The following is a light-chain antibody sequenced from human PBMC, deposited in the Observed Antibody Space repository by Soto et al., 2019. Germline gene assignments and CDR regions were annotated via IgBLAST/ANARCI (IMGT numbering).Light chain of an antibody. Sequence: DIQLTQSPSFLSASVGDRVTITCRASQGISSYLAWYQQKPGKAPKLLIYAASTLQSGVLSRFSGSGSGTEFTLTISSLQPEDFAVYYCQQYNSWLTFGPGTKVDI. CDR3: QQYNSWLT. CDR2: AAS. J-gene: IGKJ3*01. V-gene: IGKV1-9*01. CDR1: QGISSY.